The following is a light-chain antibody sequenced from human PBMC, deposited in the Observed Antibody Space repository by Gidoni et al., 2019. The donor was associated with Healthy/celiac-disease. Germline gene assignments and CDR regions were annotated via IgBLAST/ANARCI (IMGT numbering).Light chain of an antibody. CDR3: AAWDDSLNGLVV. Sequence: QSVLTQPPSASGTPGQRVTISCSGSSSTIGSNTVNWYQQLPGTATNLLIYSNNPRPSGVPDRFSGSKSGTSASLAIRGLQSEDEADYYWAAWDDSLNGLVVFGGGTKLTVL. CDR2: SNN. J-gene: IGLJ2*01. CDR1: SSTIGSNT. V-gene: IGLV1-44*01.